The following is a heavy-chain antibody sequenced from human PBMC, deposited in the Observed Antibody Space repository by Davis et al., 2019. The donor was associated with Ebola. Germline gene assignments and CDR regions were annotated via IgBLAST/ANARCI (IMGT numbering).Heavy chain of an antibody. Sequence: GESLKISCAASGFTFSSYAMHWVRQAPGKGLEYVSAISSNGGSTYYADSVKGRFTISRDNSKNTLYLQMSSLRAEDTAVYYCARQGAPYSAPANWGQGTLVTVSS. CDR1: GFTFSSYA. CDR3: ARQGAPYSAPAN. D-gene: IGHD1-26*01. V-gene: IGHV3-64D*08. J-gene: IGHJ4*02. CDR2: ISSNGGST.